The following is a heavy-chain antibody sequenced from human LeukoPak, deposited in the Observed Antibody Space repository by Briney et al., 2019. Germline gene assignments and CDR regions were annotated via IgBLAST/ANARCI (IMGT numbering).Heavy chain of an antibody. V-gene: IGHV3-66*01. CDR2: IYRGGST. J-gene: IGHJ6*02. D-gene: IGHD6-19*01. CDR3: ARDLRIAVAGNYYYYGMDV. Sequence: GGSLRLSCAASGFTVSSNYMSWVRQAPGKGLEWVSVIYRGGSTYYADSVKGRFTISRDNSKNTLYLQMNSLRAEDTAVYYCARDLRIAVAGNYYYYGMDVWGQGTTVTVSS. CDR1: GFTVSSNY.